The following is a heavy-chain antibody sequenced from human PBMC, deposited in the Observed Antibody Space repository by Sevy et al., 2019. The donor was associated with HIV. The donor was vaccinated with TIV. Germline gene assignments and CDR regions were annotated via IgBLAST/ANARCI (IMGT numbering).Heavy chain of an antibody. CDR1: GGTFSSYA. V-gene: IGHV1-69*13. D-gene: IGHD3-9*01. Sequence: ASVKVSCKASGGTFSSYAISWVRQAPGQGLEWMGGIIPIFGTANYAQKFQGRVTITADESTSTAYMELSSLRSEDTAVYYCAWSFNWYYDILTGYRPGRYGMDVWGQGTMVTVSS. J-gene: IGHJ6*02. CDR3: AWSFNWYYDILTGYRPGRYGMDV. CDR2: IIPIFGTA.